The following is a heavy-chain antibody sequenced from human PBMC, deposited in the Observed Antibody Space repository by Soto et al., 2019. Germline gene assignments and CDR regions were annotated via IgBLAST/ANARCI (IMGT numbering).Heavy chain of an antibody. CDR1: GGSISSYY. CDR3: ARSRIYYDSSGYFYYFDY. CDR2: IYYSGST. J-gene: IGHJ4*02. V-gene: IGHV4-59*01. D-gene: IGHD3-22*01. Sequence: SETLSLTCTVSGGSISSYYWSWIRQPPGKGLEWIGYIYYSGSTNYNPSLKSRVTISVDTSKNQFSLKLSSVTAADTAVYYCARSRIYYDSSGYFYYFDYWGQGTLVTVSS.